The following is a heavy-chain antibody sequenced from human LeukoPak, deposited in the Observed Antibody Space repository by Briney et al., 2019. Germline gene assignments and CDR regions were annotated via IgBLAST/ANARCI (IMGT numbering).Heavy chain of an antibody. D-gene: IGHD1-26*01. J-gene: IGHJ4*02. CDR2: ISSSSSTI. CDR3: ARGASGSYLNY. V-gene: IGHV3-48*01. Sequence: GGSLRLSCAASGFTFSSYSMNWVRQAPGKGLEWVSYISSSSSTIYYADSVKGRFTISRDNAKNSLYLQMNSLRAEATAVYYCARGASGSYLNYWGQGTLVTVSS. CDR1: GFTFSSYS.